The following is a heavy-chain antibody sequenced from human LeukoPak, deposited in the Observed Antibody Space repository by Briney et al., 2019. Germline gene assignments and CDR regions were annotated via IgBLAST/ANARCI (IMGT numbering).Heavy chain of an antibody. V-gene: IGHV3-21*01. Sequence: GGSLRLSCKVSGFTVSSNSWSWVRQAPGKGLEWISSICSGSSYIYYADSVKGRFTISRDNAKNSLYLQMNSLRAEDTAVYYCAGSDTTGYIPREWDYWYFDLWGRGALVTVSS. D-gene: IGHD1-1*01. CDR3: AGSDTTGYIPREWDYWYFDL. CDR1: GFTVSSNS. CDR2: ICSGSSYI. J-gene: IGHJ2*01.